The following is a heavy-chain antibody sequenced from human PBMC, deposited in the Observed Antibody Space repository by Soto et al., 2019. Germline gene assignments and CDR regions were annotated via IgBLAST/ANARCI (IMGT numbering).Heavy chain of an antibody. CDR1: GFTVSSNY. CDR3: ARVKDSSGWDD. J-gene: IGHJ4*02. Sequence: PGGSLRLSCAASGFTVSSNYMSWVRQAPGKGLEWVSVIYSGGSTYYADSVKGRFTISRDNSKNTLYLQMNSLRAEDTAVYYCARVKDSSGWDDWGQGTLVTVSS. D-gene: IGHD6-19*01. V-gene: IGHV3-53*01. CDR2: IYSGGST.